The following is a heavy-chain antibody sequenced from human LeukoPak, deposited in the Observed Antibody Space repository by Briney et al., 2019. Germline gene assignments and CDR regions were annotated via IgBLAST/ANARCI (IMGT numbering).Heavy chain of an antibody. J-gene: IGHJ4*02. CDR1: GFTFDDYA. CDR2: ISGDGGST. V-gene: IGHV3-43*02. D-gene: IGHD6-19*01. Sequence: GGSLRLSCAASGFTFDDYAMHWVRQAPGKGLEWVSLISGDGGSTYYADSAKGRFTISRDNSKNSLYLQMNSLRTEDTALYYCAKENIAVAGGGEYYFDYWGQGTLVTVSS. CDR3: AKENIAVAGGGEYYFDY.